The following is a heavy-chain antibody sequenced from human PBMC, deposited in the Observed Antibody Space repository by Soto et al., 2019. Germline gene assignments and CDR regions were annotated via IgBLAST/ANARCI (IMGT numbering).Heavy chain of an antibody. CDR3: AYSTGWYRRDV. J-gene: IGHJ3*01. CDR1: GDSISSPKW. Sequence: QVQLQESGPGLVKPSGTLSLTCAVSGDSISSPKWWTWLRQPPGKGLEWIGDLLHSGTTNDNPSLMSRATLSVDRPQNQFSLKLTSVTAADTAIYYCAYSTGWYRRDVWGQGTSVTVSS. V-gene: IGHV4-4*02. CDR2: LLHSGTT. D-gene: IGHD6-19*01.